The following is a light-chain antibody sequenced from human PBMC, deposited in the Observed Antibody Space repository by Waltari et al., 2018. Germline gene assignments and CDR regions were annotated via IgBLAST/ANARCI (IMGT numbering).Light chain of an antibody. V-gene: IGKV3-15*01. Sequence: EMVMTQSPVTLSVSPVERATLSCRASQSVNSNYLAWYQQKPGQAPRLLIYGISTRATGIPDRFSGSGSGTEFTLTISTLQSEDFALYYCQQYSSWPITFGQGTRLEIK. CDR3: QQYSSWPIT. CDR2: GIS. J-gene: IGKJ5*01. CDR1: QSVNSN.